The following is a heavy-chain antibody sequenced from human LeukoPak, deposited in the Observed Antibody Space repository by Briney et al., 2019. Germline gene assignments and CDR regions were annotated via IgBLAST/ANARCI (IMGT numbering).Heavy chain of an antibody. CDR1: GGSVSSGSYY. D-gene: IGHD1-26*01. CDR3: ARAGSEGAHDAFDI. J-gene: IGHJ3*02. CDR2: IYYSGST. Sequence: SETLSLTCTVSGGSVSSGSYYWSWIRQPPGKGLEWIGYIYYSGSTNYNPSLKSRVTISVDTSKNQFSLKLSSVTAADTAVYYCARAGSEGAHDAFDIWSQGTMVTVSS. V-gene: IGHV4-61*01.